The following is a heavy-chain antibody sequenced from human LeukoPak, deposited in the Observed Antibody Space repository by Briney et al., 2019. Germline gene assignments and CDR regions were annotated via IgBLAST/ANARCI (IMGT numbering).Heavy chain of an antibody. V-gene: IGHV3-74*01. CDR2: IKSDGRT. CDR1: GFTISSYW. Sequence: GGSLRLSCAASGFTISSYWMHWVRQAPGKGLVWVSRIKSDGRTNYADSVKGRFTISRDNSKNTVSLQMNSLRAEDTGVYYCARAPSEIGGYYPEYFRHWGQGTLVIVSS. J-gene: IGHJ1*01. CDR3: ARAPSEIGGYYPEYFRH. D-gene: IGHD3-22*01.